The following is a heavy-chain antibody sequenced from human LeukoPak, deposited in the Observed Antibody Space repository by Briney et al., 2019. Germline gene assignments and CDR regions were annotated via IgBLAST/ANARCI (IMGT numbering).Heavy chain of an antibody. V-gene: IGHV1-2*02. CDR1: GYTFSGYY. D-gene: IGHD3-16*01. CDR3: ARGDALGAFDI. Sequence: APVKVSCKASGYTFSGYYMHWVRQAPGQGLEWMGWINPNSGGTNYAQKFQGSVTMTRDTSISTAYMELSRLRSDDTAVYYCARGDALGAFDIWGQGTVVTVSS. J-gene: IGHJ3*02. CDR2: INPNSGGT.